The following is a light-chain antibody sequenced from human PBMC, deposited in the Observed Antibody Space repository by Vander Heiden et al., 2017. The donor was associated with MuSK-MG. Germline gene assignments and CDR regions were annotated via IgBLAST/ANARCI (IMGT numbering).Light chain of an antibody. CDR3: ASYTVSSTYV. J-gene: IGLJ1*01. CDR2: EVA. Sequence: HSALTQPASVSGSPGQSVTISCIGTNSDVGAYNHVSWYQHHPGKAPKLIIFEVAYRPSGVSGRFSGSKSGNTASLIISGLQPEDEADYFCASYTVSSTYVFGGGTAVTVL. V-gene: IGLV2-14*01. CDR1: NSDVGAYNH.